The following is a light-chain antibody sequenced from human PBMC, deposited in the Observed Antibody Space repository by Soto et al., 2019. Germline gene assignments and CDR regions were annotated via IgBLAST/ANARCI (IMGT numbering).Light chain of an antibody. CDR2: AAS. Sequence: DIQMTQSPSSLSASVGDRVTITCRASQGIYNYLAWYQQKPGKAPKLLIYAASTFDAGVPSRFSGSGSGTDFTLTISSLQPEDVATYYCHNYNSAPLTFGQGTRLEIK. CDR1: QGIYNY. V-gene: IGKV1-27*01. CDR3: HNYNSAPLT. J-gene: IGKJ5*01.